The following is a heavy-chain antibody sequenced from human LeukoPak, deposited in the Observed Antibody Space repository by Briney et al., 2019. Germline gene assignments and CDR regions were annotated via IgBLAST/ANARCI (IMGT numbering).Heavy chain of an antibody. V-gene: IGHV5-51*01. J-gene: IGHJ4*02. Sequence: GESLKISCQGSGYNFPIYWIGWVRQMPGQGLEWMGIIYPDDSNTIYGPSFQGQVTISADKSINTAYLEWSSLKASDTAMHYCARAMATITASDYWGQGTLVTVSS. D-gene: IGHD5-24*01. CDR2: IYPDDSNT. CDR3: ARAMATITASDY. CDR1: GYNFPIYW.